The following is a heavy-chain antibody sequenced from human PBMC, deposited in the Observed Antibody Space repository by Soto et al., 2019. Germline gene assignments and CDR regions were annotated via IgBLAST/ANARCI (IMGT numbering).Heavy chain of an antibody. Sequence: QVQLVESGGGVVQPGRSLRLSCAASGFTFSSYAMHWVRQAPGKGLEWVAVISYDGSNKYYADSVKGRFTISRDNSKNTLYLQMNSLRAEDTAVYYCAREPLFQQQLVEEVGLDYWGQGTLVTVSS. CDR2: ISYDGSNK. D-gene: IGHD6-13*01. CDR3: AREPLFQQQLVEEVGLDY. J-gene: IGHJ4*02. CDR1: GFTFSSYA. V-gene: IGHV3-30-3*01.